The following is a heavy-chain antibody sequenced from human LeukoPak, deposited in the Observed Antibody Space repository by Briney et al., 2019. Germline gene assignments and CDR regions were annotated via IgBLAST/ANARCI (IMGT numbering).Heavy chain of an antibody. CDR1: GGTFSSYA. CDR3: ARGGQLLHYYYYYMDV. CDR2: IIPIFGTA. D-gene: IGHD2-2*01. Sequence: SVKVSCKASGGTFSSYAISWVRQAPGQGLEWVGRIIPIFGTANYAQKFQGRVTITTDESTSTAYMELSSLRSEDTAVYYCARGGQLLHYYYYYMDVWGKGTTVTVSS. V-gene: IGHV1-69*05. J-gene: IGHJ6*03.